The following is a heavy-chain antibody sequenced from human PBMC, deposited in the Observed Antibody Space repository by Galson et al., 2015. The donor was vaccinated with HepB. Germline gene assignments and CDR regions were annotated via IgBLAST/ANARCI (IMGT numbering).Heavy chain of an antibody. D-gene: IGHD2/OR15-2a*01. V-gene: IGHV3-21*01. CDR1: GFIFSTYN. CDR3: ARLPSALYHYYMDV. CDR2: ITGSSSYI. J-gene: IGHJ6*03. Sequence: SLRLSCAASGFIFSTYNMNWVRQTPGRGLEWVSSITGSSSYISYADSVKGRFTISRDNAKNSLYLQMNSLRAEDTAVYYCARLPSALYHYYMDVWGKGTTVTVSS.